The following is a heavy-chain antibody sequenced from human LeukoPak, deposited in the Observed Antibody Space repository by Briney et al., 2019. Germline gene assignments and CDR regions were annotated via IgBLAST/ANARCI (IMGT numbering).Heavy chain of an antibody. CDR3: ARDSGSYYYYYMDV. CDR1: GYTLTELS. CDR2: FDPEDGET. V-gene: IGHV1-24*01. J-gene: IGHJ6*03. D-gene: IGHD1-26*01. Sequence: ASVKVSCKVSGYTLTELSMHWVRQAPGKGLEWMGGFDPEDGETIYAQKFQGRVTMTEDTSTDTAYMELSSLRSEDMAVYYCARDSGSYYYYYMDVWGKGTTVTVSS.